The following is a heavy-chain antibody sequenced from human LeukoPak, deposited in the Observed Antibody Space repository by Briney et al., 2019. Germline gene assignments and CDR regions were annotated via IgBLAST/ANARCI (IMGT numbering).Heavy chain of an antibody. CDR1: GFNFGVFW. CDR2: IKQDGSEK. CDR3: TTDKARAVATDDAFDI. V-gene: IGHV3-7*01. D-gene: IGHD6-19*01. Sequence: PGGSLRLSCAASGFNFGVFWMSWVRQAPGKGLEWVANIKQDGSEKYYVDSVKGRFTISRDNAKNSLYLQMNSLRAEDTALYYCTTDKARAVATDDAFDIWGQGTMVTVSS. J-gene: IGHJ3*02.